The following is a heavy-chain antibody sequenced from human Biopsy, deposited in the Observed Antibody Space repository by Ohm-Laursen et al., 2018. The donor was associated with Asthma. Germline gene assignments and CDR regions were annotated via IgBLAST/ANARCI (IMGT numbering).Heavy chain of an antibody. V-gene: IGHV1-69*01. CDR2: LIPVLGTP. Sequence: SSVKVSCKASGDSFSNYAISWVRQAPGQGLGWMGGLIPVLGTPDHAQMFEGRVTITADESTSTAYMELSSLSSEDTALYYCARGPEYVRSSGALDYWGQGTLVTVSS. J-gene: IGHJ4*02. CDR3: ARGPEYVRSSGALDY. CDR1: GDSFSNYA. D-gene: IGHD2-2*01.